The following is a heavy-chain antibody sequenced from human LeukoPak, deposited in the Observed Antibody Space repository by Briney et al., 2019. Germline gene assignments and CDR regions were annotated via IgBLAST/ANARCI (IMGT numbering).Heavy chain of an antibody. CDR1: GFTFSTYG. J-gene: IGHJ4*02. V-gene: IGHV3-30*19. D-gene: IGHD6-13*01. CDR2: IWYDGSNK. Sequence: GGSLRLSCEASGFTFSTYGMHWVRQATGKGLEWVAVIWYDGSNKYYADSVRGRFTISRGNSKNTLYLQVNSLRAEDTAVYYCARDNARGSSWSDFDCWGQGTLVTVSS. CDR3: ARDNARGSSWSDFDC.